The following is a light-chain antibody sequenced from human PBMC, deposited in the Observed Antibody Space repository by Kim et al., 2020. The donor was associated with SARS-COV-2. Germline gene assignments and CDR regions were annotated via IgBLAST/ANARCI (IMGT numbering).Light chain of an antibody. CDR2: EDN. J-gene: IGLJ3*02. V-gene: IGLV6-57*04. CDR1: SGSIDRNF. Sequence: NFMLTQPLSVSESPGKTITIPCTRTSGSIDRNFVQWYQQRPGSAPTTVVFEDNQRPSGVPDRFSGSIDSSSNSASLTISGLKTEDEADYYCQSYDGDIWVFGGGTKVTVL. CDR3: QSYDGDIWV.